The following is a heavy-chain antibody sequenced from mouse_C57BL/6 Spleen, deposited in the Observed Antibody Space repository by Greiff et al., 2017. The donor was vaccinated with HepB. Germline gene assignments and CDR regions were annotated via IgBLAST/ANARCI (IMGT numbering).Heavy chain of an antibody. J-gene: IGHJ1*03. D-gene: IGHD1-1*01. Sequence: QVQLQQSGAELVKPGASVKISCKASGYTFTDYYINWVKQRPGQGLEWIGKIGPGSGSTYYNEKFKGKATLTADKSSSTAYMQLSSLTSEDSAVYFCARHYYGSSPSYWYFDVWGTGTTVTVSS. CDR2: IGPGSGST. CDR3: ARHYYGSSPSYWYFDV. V-gene: IGHV1-77*01. CDR1: GYTFTDYY.